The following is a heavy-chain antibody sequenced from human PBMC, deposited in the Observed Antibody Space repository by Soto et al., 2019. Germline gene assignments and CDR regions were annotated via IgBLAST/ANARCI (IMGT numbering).Heavy chain of an antibody. J-gene: IGHJ4*02. D-gene: IGHD4-17*01. CDR1: GFTFSSYA. Sequence: QVQLVESGGGVVQPGRSLRLSCAASGFTFSSYAMHWVRQAPGKGLEWVAVISYDGSNKYYADSVKGRFTISRDNSKNTLYLQMNSLRAEDTAVYYCAIESTVTTLYFDYWGQGTLVTVSS. V-gene: IGHV3-30-3*01. CDR2: ISYDGSNK. CDR3: AIESTVTTLYFDY.